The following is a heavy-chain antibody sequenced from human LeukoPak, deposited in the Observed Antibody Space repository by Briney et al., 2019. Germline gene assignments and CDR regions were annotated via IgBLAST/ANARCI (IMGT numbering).Heavy chain of an antibody. Sequence: AGGSLRLSCAASGFIFGTYSMNWVRQAPGKGLEWVSYISSSGSTIYYADSVKGRFTISRDNAKNSLYLQMNSLRAEDTAVYCCAELGITMIGGVWGKGTTVTISS. D-gene: IGHD3-10*02. V-gene: IGHV3-48*04. J-gene: IGHJ6*04. CDR2: ISSSGSTI. CDR3: AELGITMIGGV. CDR1: GFIFGTYS.